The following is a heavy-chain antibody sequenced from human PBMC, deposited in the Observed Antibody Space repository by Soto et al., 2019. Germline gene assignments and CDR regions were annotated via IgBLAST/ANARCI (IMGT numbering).Heavy chain of an antibody. V-gene: IGHV3-66*01. CDR2: IYSGGST. J-gene: IGHJ6*02. CDR1: GFTVSSNY. CDR3: ARDRYYYGSGSYYKDGMDV. Sequence: PGGSLRLSCAASGFTVSSNYMSWVRQAPGKGLEWVSVIYSGGSTYYADSVKGRFTISRDNSKNTLYLQMNSLRAEDTAVYYCARDRYYYGSGSYYKDGMDVWGQGTTVTVSS. D-gene: IGHD3-10*01.